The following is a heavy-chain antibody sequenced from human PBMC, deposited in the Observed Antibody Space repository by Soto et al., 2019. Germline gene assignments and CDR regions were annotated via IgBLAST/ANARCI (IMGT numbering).Heavy chain of an antibody. CDR1: GFIFNEYG. CDR2: IWYDGSNK. D-gene: IGHD2-15*01. V-gene: IGHV3-33*01. CDR3: ARWGCSGSNCNLNQRSFDL. Sequence: QVQLVESGGGVVQPGRSLRLSCAASGFIFNEYGMHWVRQAPGKGLEWVAVIWYDGSNKYYADSVKGRFIFSRDNSNNTMSLQMNRLRVEDTAIYYCARWGCSGSNCNLNQRSFDLWGQGTLVTVSS. J-gene: IGHJ4*02.